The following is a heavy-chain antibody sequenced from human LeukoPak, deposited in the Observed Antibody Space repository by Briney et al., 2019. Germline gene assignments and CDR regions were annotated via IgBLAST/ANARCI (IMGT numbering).Heavy chain of an antibody. J-gene: IGHJ4*02. Sequence: PSETLSLTCTVSGGSISSGDYYWSWIRQPPGKGLEWIGYIYYSGSTYYNPSLKSRVTISVDTSKNQFSLKLSSVTAADTAVYYCARGGSSSWYGNFDYWGQGTLVTVSS. CDR2: IYYSGST. CDR1: GGSISSGDYY. V-gene: IGHV4-30-4*08. CDR3: ARGGSSSWYGNFDY. D-gene: IGHD6-13*01.